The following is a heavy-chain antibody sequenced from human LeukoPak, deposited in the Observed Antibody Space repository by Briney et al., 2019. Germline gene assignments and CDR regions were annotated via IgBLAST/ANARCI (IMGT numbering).Heavy chain of an antibody. V-gene: IGHV3-23*01. Sequence: GGSLRLSCADSGLSMSSYAMSWVRQAPGKGLEWVSGISGSDGRTYYADSVKGRFTIARDSSKNTLYLQMNSLRAEDTAIYYCAKDVVATISSGGYYFDYWGQGTLVTVSS. D-gene: IGHD5-12*01. CDR2: ISGSDGRT. CDR3: AKDVVATISSGGYYFDY. CDR1: GLSMSSYA. J-gene: IGHJ4*02.